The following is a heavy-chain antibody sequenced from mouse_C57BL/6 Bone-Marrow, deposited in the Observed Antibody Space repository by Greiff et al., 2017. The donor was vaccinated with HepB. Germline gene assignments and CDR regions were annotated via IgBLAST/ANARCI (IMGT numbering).Heavy chain of an antibody. CDR2: ISSGGSYT. CDR3: ARQEPYYAY. J-gene: IGHJ2*01. V-gene: IGHV5-6*01. Sequence: EVMLVESGGDLVKPGGSLKLSCAASGFTFSSYGMSWVRQTPDKRLEWVATISSGGSYTYYPDSVKGRFTISRDNAKNTLYLQMSSLKSEDTAMYYCARQEPYYAYWGQGTTLTVSS. CDR1: GFTFSSYG.